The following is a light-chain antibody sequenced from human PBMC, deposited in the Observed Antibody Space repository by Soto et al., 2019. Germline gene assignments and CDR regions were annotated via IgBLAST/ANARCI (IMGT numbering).Light chain of an antibody. CDR2: AIS. J-gene: IGKJ1*01. CDR3: QQHSNAPWT. Sequence: EIVLTQSPGTLSLSPGESAALSCRASQSVTSNYLVWYRQKPGQAPRLLIYAISSRAAGIPDRYSGSWSGTDFTLTITRLEPEDSAVYYCQQHSNAPWTFGQGTRVEI. CDR1: QSVTSNY. V-gene: IGKV3D-20*02.